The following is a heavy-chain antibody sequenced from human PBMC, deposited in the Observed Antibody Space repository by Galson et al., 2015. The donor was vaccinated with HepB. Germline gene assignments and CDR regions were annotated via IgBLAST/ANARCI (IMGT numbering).Heavy chain of an antibody. CDR3: ARGRKDPTP. CDR1: GFTFGEYA. Sequence: LRLSCAASGFTFGEYAMTWFRQPPGKGLEWVGFIRSKAYGETTEYAASVKDRFTISRDDSKSIAYLQMNSLKTEDTAVYYCARGRKDPTPWGQGTLVTVSS. J-gene: IGHJ5*02. V-gene: IGHV3-49*03. D-gene: IGHD2-15*01. CDR2: IRSKAYGETT.